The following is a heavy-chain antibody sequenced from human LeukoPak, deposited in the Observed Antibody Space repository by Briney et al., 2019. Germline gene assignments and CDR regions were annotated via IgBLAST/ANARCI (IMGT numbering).Heavy chain of an antibody. CDR1: GFTFSIYW. V-gene: IGHV3-74*01. J-gene: IGHJ4*02. CDR3: ASLDY. CDR2: INSDGSST. Sequence: QPGGSLRLSCAASGFTFSIYWVHWVRQAPGKGLVWVSSINSDGSSTSYADSVKGRFTISRDNAKNTLYLQMNTLGAEDTAVYYCASLDYWGQGTPVTVSS.